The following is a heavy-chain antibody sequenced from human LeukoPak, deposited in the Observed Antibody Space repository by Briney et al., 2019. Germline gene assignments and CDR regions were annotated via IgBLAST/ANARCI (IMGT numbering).Heavy chain of an antibody. V-gene: IGHV1-69*13. J-gene: IGHJ5*02. CDR3: ARQTSGGYTVFSGKPRGHWFDP. CDR1: GDTFSSYG. CDR2: IIPIFGTT. Sequence: ASVKVSCKASGDTFSSYGIRWVRQAPGQGLEWMGGIIPIFGTTNYAQKFQGRVTITADDSTSTAYMELSSLTSEDTAVYYCARQTSGGYTVFSGKPRGHWFDPWGQGTLVTVSS. D-gene: IGHD5-24*01.